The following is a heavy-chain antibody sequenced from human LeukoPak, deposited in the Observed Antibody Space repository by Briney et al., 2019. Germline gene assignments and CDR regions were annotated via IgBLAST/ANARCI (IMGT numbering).Heavy chain of an antibody. D-gene: IGHD3-3*01. CDR2: ISAYNGNT. CDR3: ARCYPTSYDFWSGYSEVPYAFDI. Sequence: ASVKVSCKASGYTFTSYGISWVRQAPGQGLEWMGWISAYNGNTNYAQKLQGRVTMTTDTSTSTAYMELRSLRSDDTAVYYCARCYPTSYDFWSGYSEVPYAFDIWGQGAMVTVSS. CDR1: GYTFTSYG. V-gene: IGHV1-18*01. J-gene: IGHJ3*02.